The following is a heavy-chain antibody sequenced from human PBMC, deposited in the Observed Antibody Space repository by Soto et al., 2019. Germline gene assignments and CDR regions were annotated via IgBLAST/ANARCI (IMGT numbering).Heavy chain of an antibody. J-gene: IGHJ4*02. Sequence: QVQLVESGGGLVKPGGSLRLSCAASGFTFSDDYMSWIRQAPGKGLEWVSYISGSGTTKYYADSVKGRVTISWDNAKNSLYLQMNSLRAEDSAVYYCARSVAAGHFAHWGQGTPVTVSS. CDR2: ISGSGTTK. CDR3: ARSVAAGHFAH. D-gene: IGHD6-6*01. V-gene: IGHV3-11*01. CDR1: GFTFSDDY.